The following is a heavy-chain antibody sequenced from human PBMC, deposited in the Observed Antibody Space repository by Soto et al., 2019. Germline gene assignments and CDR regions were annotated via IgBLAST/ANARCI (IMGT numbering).Heavy chain of an antibody. CDR3: ARVAATQRLVLMDYALEI. Sequence: QVQLVQSGAEVKKPGSSVRVSGKAAGDTLDTFINYGITWVRQAPGQGLEWMGGIIPVFGAASHAQKFQGRVTIRADGSTRTLNIALSSLRSDDTAVYYCARVAATQRLVLMDYALEIWGQGAMVTVAS. D-gene: IGHD6-25*01. J-gene: IGHJ3*02. CDR2: IIPVFGAA. V-gene: IGHV1-69*12. CDR1: GDTLDTFINYG.